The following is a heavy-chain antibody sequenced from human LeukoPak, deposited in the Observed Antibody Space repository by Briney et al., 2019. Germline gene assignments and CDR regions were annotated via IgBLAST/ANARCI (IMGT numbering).Heavy chain of an antibody. CDR3: ARAPPRGSNWYFDY. CDR2: IYSSGST. CDR1: GGSISSYY. D-gene: IGHD6-13*01. V-gene: IGHV4-4*07. J-gene: IGHJ4*02. Sequence: SQTLSLTCTVSGGSISSYYWSWLRQPAGKGLEWIGRIYSSGSTNYNPSLKSRVTMSVDTSKNQFSLKLNSVTAADTAVYYCARAPPRGSNWYFDYWGQGTLVTVSS.